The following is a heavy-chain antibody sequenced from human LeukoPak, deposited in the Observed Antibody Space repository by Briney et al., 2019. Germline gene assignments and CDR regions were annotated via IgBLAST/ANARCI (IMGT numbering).Heavy chain of an antibody. V-gene: IGHV1-2*02. Sequence: ASVKVSCKASGYTFTGYYMRWVRQAPGQGLEWMGWINPNSGGTNYAQKFQGRVTMTRDTSISTAYMELSRLRSDDTAVYYCARVRIRYCSSTSCYEPSPYGMDVWGQGTTVTVSS. CDR2: INPNSGGT. CDR1: GYTFTGYY. D-gene: IGHD2-2*01. CDR3: ARVRIRYCSSTSCYEPSPYGMDV. J-gene: IGHJ6*02.